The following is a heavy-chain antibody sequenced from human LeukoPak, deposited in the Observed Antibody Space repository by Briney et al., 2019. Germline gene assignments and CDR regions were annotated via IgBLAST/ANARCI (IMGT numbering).Heavy chain of an antibody. V-gene: IGHV1-18*01. Sequence: GASVKVSCKASGYTFTSYGISWVRQAPGQGLEWMGWISAYNGNTNYAQKLQGRVTMTTDTSTSTAYMELRSLRSDDTAVYYCARDEFAIYGDYVEDYWGQGTLVTVSS. CDR1: GYTFTSYG. D-gene: IGHD4-17*01. J-gene: IGHJ4*02. CDR3: ARDEFAIYGDYVEDY. CDR2: ISAYNGNT.